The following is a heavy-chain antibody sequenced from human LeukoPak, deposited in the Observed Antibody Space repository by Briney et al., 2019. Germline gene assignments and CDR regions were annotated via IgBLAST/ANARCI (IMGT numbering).Heavy chain of an antibody. CDR2: IYYSGST. V-gene: IGHV4-59*01. CDR3: ARVFSDYYDSSGYYPFDY. D-gene: IGHD3-22*01. J-gene: IGHJ4*02. Sequence: SETLSLTCTVSGVSISSYYWSWIRQPPGKGLEWIGYIYYSGSTNYNPSLKSRVTISVDTSKNQFSLKLSSVTAADTAVYYCARVFSDYYDSSGYYPFDYWGQGTLVTVSS. CDR1: GVSISSYY.